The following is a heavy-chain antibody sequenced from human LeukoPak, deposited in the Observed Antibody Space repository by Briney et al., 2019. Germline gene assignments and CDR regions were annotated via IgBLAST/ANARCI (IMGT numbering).Heavy chain of an antibody. V-gene: IGHV4-38-2*02. CDR2: IYHSGST. CDR1: GYSISSGYY. D-gene: IGHD2-15*01. CDR3: ASSPLGLYYNWFDP. Sequence: SETLSLTCTVSGYSISSGYYWGWIRQPPGKGLEWIGSIYHSGSTNYNPSLKSRVTISVDTSKNQFSLKLSSVTAADTAVYYCASSPLGLYYNWFDPWGQGTLVTVSS. J-gene: IGHJ5*02.